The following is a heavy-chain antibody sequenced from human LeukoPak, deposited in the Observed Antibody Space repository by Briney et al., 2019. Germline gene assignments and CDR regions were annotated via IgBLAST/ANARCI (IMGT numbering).Heavy chain of an antibody. V-gene: IGHV3-23*01. D-gene: IGHD5-24*01. J-gene: IGHJ3*02. CDR3: EVEMATIGDAFDI. Sequence: GGSLRLSCAASGFTFSSYAMSWVRQAPGMGLEWVSAISGSGGSTDYADSVKGRFTISRDNSKNTLYLQMTSLRAEDTAVYYCEVEMATIGDAFDIWGQGTMVTVSS. CDR2: ISGSGGST. CDR1: GFTFSSYA.